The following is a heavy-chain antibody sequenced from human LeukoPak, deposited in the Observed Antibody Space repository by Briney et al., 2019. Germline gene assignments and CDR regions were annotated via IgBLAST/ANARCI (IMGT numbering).Heavy chain of an antibody. CDR3: ARGFIAGPFDS. CDR2: INWNSDKT. Sequence: GGSLRLSCAASGFTFDDYGMSWVRQVPGKGLEWVSGINWNSDKTGYADSVKGRFTISRDNAKNSLYLQMISLRGEDTALYYCARGFIAGPFDSWGQGTLVTVSS. CDR1: GFTFDDYG. J-gene: IGHJ4*02. D-gene: IGHD6-13*01. V-gene: IGHV3-20*04.